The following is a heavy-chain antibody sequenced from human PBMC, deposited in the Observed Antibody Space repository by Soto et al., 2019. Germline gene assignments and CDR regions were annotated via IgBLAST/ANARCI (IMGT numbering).Heavy chain of an antibody. CDR3: ASFGPQTVVAATL. Sequence: QVQLQESGPGLVKPSETLSLTCTVSGDSISTYYWSWIRQPPGKGLEWIGYTYYSGSTNYNPSPKSRVTISADTSKNPFFLKLSSVTAADTAVYYCASFGPQTVVAATLWGQGTLVTVSS. J-gene: IGHJ4*02. D-gene: IGHD2-15*01. CDR2: TYYSGST. CDR1: GDSISTYY. V-gene: IGHV4-59*01.